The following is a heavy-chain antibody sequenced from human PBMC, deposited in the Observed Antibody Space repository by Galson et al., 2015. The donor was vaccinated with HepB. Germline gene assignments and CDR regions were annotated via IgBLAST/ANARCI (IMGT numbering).Heavy chain of an antibody. Sequence: SMRLSCAASGFTFDDYAMHWVRQAPGKGLEWVSGISGNSGIKVYADSVRGRFTISRDNARNSLYLQMNSLRAEDTALYYCAKDITLLLPLGSYAMDIWGQGATVTVFS. CDR1: GFTFDDYA. J-gene: IGHJ6*02. D-gene: IGHD1-26*01. CDR3: AKDITLLLPLGSYAMDI. CDR2: ISGNSGIK. V-gene: IGHV3-9*01.